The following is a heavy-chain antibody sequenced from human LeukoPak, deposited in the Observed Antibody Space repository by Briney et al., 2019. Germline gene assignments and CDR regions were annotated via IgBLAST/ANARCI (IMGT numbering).Heavy chain of an antibody. D-gene: IGHD2-15*01. CDR2: ISTSTGNP. CDR3: ARDGYCSGGGCYSDDAFHI. V-gene: IGHV7-4-1*02. CDR1: GYSFTNHA. Sequence: ASVKVSCKASGYSFTNHALNWVRQAPGQGLEWMGWISTSTGNPTYAQDFPGRFVFSLDTSVTTAYLQISSLKAEDTAFYYCARDGYCSGGGCYSDDAFHIWGQGTMVTVSA. J-gene: IGHJ3*02.